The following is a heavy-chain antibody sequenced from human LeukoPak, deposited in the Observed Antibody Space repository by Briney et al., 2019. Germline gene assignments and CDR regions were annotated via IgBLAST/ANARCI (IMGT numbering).Heavy chain of an antibody. CDR3: ARDLQHEEDYFDY. Sequence: GGSLRLSCAASGFTFSSYWMSWVRQAPGKGLEWVANIKQDGSEKYYVDSVKGRFTISRGNAKNSLYLQMNSLRAEDTAVYYCARDLQHEEDYFDYWGQGTLVTVSS. J-gene: IGHJ4*02. CDR1: GFTFSSYW. D-gene: IGHD2-2*01. CDR2: IKQDGSEK. V-gene: IGHV3-7*01.